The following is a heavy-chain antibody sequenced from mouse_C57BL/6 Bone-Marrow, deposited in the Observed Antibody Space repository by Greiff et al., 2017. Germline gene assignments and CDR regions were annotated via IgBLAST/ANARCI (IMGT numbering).Heavy chain of an antibody. CDR2: ISYDGSN. D-gene: IGHD2-5*01. J-gene: IGHJ3*01. V-gene: IGHV3-6*01. CDR1: GYSIPSGYY. CDR3: ASYYSNYVWFAY. Sequence: EVQLQQSGPGLVKPSQSLSLTCSVTGYSIPSGYYWNWIRQFPGNKLEWMGYISYDGSNNYNPSLKNRISITRDTSKNQFFLKLNSVTTEDTATYYCASYYSNYVWFAYWGQGTLVTVSA.